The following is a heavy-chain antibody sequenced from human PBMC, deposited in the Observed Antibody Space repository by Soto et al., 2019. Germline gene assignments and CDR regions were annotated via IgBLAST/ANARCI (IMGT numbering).Heavy chain of an antibody. CDR2: IKSKTDGGTT. CDR1: GFTFINAW. J-gene: IGHJ6*02. CDR3: TTCSTSCYDAYYYGMDV. D-gene: IGHD2-2*01. V-gene: IGHV3-15*01. Sequence: GGSLRLSCAASGFTFINAWMSWVRQAPGKGLEWVGRIKSKTDGGTTDYAAPVKGRFTISRDDSKNTLYLQMNSLKTEDTAVYYCTTCSTSCYDAYYYGMDVWGQGTTVTVSS.